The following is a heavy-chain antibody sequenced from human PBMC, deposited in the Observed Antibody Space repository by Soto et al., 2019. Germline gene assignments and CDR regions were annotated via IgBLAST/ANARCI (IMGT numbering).Heavy chain of an antibody. V-gene: IGHV3-23*01. CDR3: ARKSTVTNHYSSCYTDF. Sequence: LGGSLRLSCAASGFTFSSYAMSWVRQAPGKGLEWVSAISGSGGSTYYADSVKGRFTISRDNSKNTLHLQMNSLRAEDTAVYYCARKSTVTNHYSSCYTDFRGTGTSLTVSS. J-gene: IGHJ6*03. CDR1: GFTFSSYA. CDR2: ISGSGGST. D-gene: IGHD4-17*01.